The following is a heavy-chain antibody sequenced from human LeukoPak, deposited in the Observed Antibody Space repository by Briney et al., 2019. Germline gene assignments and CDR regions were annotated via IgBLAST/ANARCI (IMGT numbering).Heavy chain of an antibody. CDR3: ASWGRLRAAGIYYGMDV. D-gene: IGHD6-13*01. CDR2: IYTSGST. Sequence: PSGTLSLTCTVSGGSISSGSYYWSWIRQPAGKGLEWIGRIYTSGSTNYNPSLKSRVTISVDTSKNQFSLKLSSVTAADTAVYYCASWGRLRAAGIYYGMDVWGQGTTVTVSS. J-gene: IGHJ6*02. CDR1: GGSISSGSYY. V-gene: IGHV4-61*02.